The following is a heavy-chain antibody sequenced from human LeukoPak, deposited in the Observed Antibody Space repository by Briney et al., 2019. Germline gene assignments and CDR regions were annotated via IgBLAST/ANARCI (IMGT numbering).Heavy chain of an antibody. CDR2: IRYDGSNK. Sequence: PGGSLRLSCAASGFTFSSYGMHWVRQAPGKGLEWVAFIRYDGSNKYYADSVKGRFTISRDNSKNTLYLQMNSLRAEDTAVYYCAKSEERVVPAAIGAFDIWGQGTMVTVSS. V-gene: IGHV3-30*02. D-gene: IGHD2-2*02. CDR1: GFTFSSYG. CDR3: AKSEERVVPAAIGAFDI. J-gene: IGHJ3*02.